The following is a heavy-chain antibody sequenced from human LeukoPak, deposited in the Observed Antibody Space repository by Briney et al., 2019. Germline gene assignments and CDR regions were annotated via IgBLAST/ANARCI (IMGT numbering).Heavy chain of an antibody. CDR1: GFTFSSYA. D-gene: IGHD5-24*01. Sequence: GGSLRLSCAASGFTFSSYAMSWVRQAPGKGLEWVSAISGSGGSTYYADSVKGRFTISRDNSKNTLYLQMNSLRAEDTAVYHCAKVQSRVGDLGGVDYWGQGTLVTVSS. CDR3: AKVQSRVGDLGGVDY. CDR2: ISGSGGST. V-gene: IGHV3-23*01. J-gene: IGHJ4*02.